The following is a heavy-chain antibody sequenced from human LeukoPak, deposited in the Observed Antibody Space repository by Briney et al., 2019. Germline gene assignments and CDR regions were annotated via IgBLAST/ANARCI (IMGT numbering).Heavy chain of an antibody. CDR2: INPSGGST. J-gene: IGHJ5*02. CDR3: ARRRSPYSSSWFDP. D-gene: IGHD6-13*01. Sequence: ASVRVSCKASGYTFTSDYMHWVRQAPGQGREWMGLINPSGGSTSYAQKFQGRVTMTRDMSTSTVYMELSSLRSEDTAVYYCARRRSPYSSSWFDPWGQGTLVTVSS. V-gene: IGHV1-46*01. CDR1: GYTFTSDY.